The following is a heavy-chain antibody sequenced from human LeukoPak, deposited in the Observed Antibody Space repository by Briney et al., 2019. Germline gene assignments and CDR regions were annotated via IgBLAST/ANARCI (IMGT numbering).Heavy chain of an antibody. D-gene: IGHD2-21*02. CDR2: IYYNGST. V-gene: IGHV4-59*01. J-gene: IGHJ4*02. CDR3: ARDCGGDCYLGPFVY. CDR1: GGSINSYY. Sequence: PSETLSLTCTVSGGSINSYYCSWIRQPPGKGLEWIGFIYYNGSTNYNPSLKSRVTISVDTSKNQFSLKLSSVTAADTAVYYCARDCGGDCYLGPFVYWGQGTLVTVSS.